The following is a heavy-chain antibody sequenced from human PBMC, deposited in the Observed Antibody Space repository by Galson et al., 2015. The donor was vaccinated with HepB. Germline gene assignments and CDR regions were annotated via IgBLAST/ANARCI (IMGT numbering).Heavy chain of an antibody. CDR3: AKDSSGWSHFDS. V-gene: IGHV3-9*01. CDR1: GFTFDDYA. Sequence: LRLSCAASGFTFDDYAMHWVRQAPGKGLEWVSGISWNSGNIHYADSVKGRFTISGDNAKNSLSLEMNSLRAEDTALYYCAKDSSGWSHFDSWGQGTVVAVSS. J-gene: IGHJ4*02. D-gene: IGHD6-19*01. CDR2: ISWNSGNI.